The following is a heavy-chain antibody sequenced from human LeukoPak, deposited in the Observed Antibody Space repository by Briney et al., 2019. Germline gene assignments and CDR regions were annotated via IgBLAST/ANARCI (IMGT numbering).Heavy chain of an antibody. CDR3: ARGFTYYSY. CDR2: INHSGST. CDR1: GGSFSGYY. Sequence: SETLSLTCAVYGGSFSGYYWSWIRQPPGKGLEWIGEINHSGSTNYNPSLKSRVTISVDTSKNQFSLKLSSVTAADTAVYYCARGFTYYSYWGQGTLVTVSS. J-gene: IGHJ1*01. D-gene: IGHD3-10*01. V-gene: IGHV4-34*01.